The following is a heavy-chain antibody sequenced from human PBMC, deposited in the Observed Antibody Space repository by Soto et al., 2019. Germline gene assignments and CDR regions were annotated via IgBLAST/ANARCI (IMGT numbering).Heavy chain of an antibody. V-gene: IGHV3-23*01. CDR1: GFTFSRYD. D-gene: IGHD2-2*01. Sequence: EVQLLESGGGLVQPWGSLRLSCAASGFTFSRYDMSWVRQAPGKGLEWVSAINGGRSFYGDSVEGRFTVSRDNSKNTLYIQMNSLRVEDTAIYYCETHAWDLWGQGTLVTVSS. CDR3: ETHAWDL. J-gene: IGHJ5*02. CDR2: INGGRS.